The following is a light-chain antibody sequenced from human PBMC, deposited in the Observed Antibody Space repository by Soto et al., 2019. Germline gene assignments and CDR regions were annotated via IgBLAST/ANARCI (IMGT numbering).Light chain of an antibody. J-gene: IGKJ4*01. CDR2: DSS. Sequence: EIVLTQSPAALSVSPGERVTLSCRASQGIGSTLAWYQQKPGQTPRLLIYDSSTRAIGIPTRFSVSRSGTEFTLTIHGLQSEDFAVYYCKHYNNRPLTVGGGTKV. V-gene: IGKV3-15*01. CDR3: KHYNNRPLT. CDR1: QGIGST.